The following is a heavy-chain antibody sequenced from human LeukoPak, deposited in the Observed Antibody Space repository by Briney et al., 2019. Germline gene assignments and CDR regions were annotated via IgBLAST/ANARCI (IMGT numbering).Heavy chain of an antibody. CDR1: GFTFSSYG. CDR3: ARGSFRGNLEWSSHYGMDV. D-gene: IGHD3-3*01. V-gene: IGHV3-33*01. Sequence: GRSLRLSCAASGFTFSSYGMHWVRQAPGKGLEWVAVIWYDGSNKYYADSVKGRFTISRDNSKNTLYLQMNSLRAEDTAVYYCARGSFRGNLEWSSHYGMDVWGQGTTVTVSS. J-gene: IGHJ6*02. CDR2: IWYDGSNK.